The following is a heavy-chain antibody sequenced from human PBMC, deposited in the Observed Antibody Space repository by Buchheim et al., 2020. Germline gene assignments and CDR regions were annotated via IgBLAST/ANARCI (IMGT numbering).Heavy chain of an antibody. J-gene: IGHJ4*02. CDR2: INRDGSEK. CDR1: GFTFSDYW. V-gene: IGHV3-7*01. CDR3: AREGREQPIDY. Sequence: EVQLVESGGGLVQPGGSLRLSCAASGFTFSDYWMTWVRQAPGKGLEWVANINRDGSEKNHVDSVKGRFTFSMENAKISLNLQMNSLRAEDTAVYYCAREGREQPIDYWGQGTL. D-gene: IGHD1-26*01.